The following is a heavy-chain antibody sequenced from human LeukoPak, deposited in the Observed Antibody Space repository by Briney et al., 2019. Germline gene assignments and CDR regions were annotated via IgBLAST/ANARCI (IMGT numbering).Heavy chain of an antibody. V-gene: IGHV1-8*03. J-gene: IGHJ6*03. CDR3: ARGVPGESLGVYYYYNYMDV. CDR2: MNPNSGNT. CDR1: GYTFTSYD. Sequence: ASVKVSCKASGYTFTSYDIIWVRQGTGQGLEWMGWMNPNSGNTGYAQKFQGRVTITRNTSISTASMELSSLRSEDTAVYYCARGVPGESLGVYYYYNYMDVWGKGTTVTVSS. D-gene: IGHD3-16*01.